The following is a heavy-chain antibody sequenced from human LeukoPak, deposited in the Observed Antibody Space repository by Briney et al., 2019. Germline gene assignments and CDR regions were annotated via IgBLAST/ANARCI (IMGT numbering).Heavy chain of an antibody. CDR3: ATTGITMIVVALDY. CDR1: GGTFSSYA. J-gene: IGHJ4*02. V-gene: IGHV1-69*04. D-gene: IGHD3-22*01. CDR2: IIPILGIA. Sequence: ASVKVSCKASGGTFSSYAISWVRQAPGQGLEWMGRIIPILGIANYAQKFQGRVTITADKSTSTAYMELSSLRSEDKAVYYCATTGITMIVVALDYWGQGTLVTVSS.